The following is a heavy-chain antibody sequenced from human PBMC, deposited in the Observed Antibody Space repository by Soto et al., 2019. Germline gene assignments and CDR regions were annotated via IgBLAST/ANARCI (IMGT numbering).Heavy chain of an antibody. J-gene: IGHJ4*02. CDR1: GFSFSSYG. CDR3: SRHWDGERSFDY. V-gene: IGHV3-33*01. CDR2: IWSDGNDK. Sequence: QVQLVESGGGVVQPGRSLRLSCVASGFSFSSYGMHWVRQAPGKGLEWVALIWSDGNDKFYADSVKGRFTISRDNSKNTLFLQMNRLRAEDTAVYYCSRHWDGERSFDYWGQGTLVTVSA. D-gene: IGHD4-17*01.